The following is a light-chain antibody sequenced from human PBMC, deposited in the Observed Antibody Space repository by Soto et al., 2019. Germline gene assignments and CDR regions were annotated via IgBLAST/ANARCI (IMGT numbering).Light chain of an antibody. Sequence: DIQMTQSPSTLSASVGDRVTITCRASQSISSWLAWYQQKPGKAPKLLIYKASSLESGVPSRFSCSGSGTDFTLTISSLQPDDFANYYCQQYNSYRTFGQGTKVEIK. CDR1: QSISSW. CDR3: QQYNSYRT. J-gene: IGKJ1*01. V-gene: IGKV1-5*03. CDR2: KAS.